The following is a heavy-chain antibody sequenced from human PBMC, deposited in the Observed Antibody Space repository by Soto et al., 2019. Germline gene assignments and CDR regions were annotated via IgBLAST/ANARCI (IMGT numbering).Heavy chain of an antibody. CDR2: IIPILGIA. V-gene: IGHV1-69*04. D-gene: IGHD3-16*01. Sequence: SVKVSCKASGGTFSSYTISWVRQAPGQGLKWMGRIIPILGIANYAQKFQGRVTITADKSTSTAYMELSSLRSEDTAVYYCARDRSQDYIWDLDYWGQGTLVTVSS. J-gene: IGHJ4*02. CDR1: GGTFSSYT. CDR3: ARDRSQDYIWDLDY.